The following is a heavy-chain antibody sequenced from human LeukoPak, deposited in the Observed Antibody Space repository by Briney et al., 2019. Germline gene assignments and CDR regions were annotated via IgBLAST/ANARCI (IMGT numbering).Heavy chain of an antibody. Sequence: GGSLSLSCSASGFPFSSFAVQWVRQAPGRGLGYVSAIIGNGGSTYYADSVTGRFTISRDNSKHSLYLQRSSPRAEATAVYYCVQCRGGSTRCQGGGFDYWGQGTLVTVSS. CDR3: VQCRGGSTRCQGGGFDY. J-gene: IGHJ4*02. D-gene: IGHD2-2*01. CDR2: IIGNGGST. V-gene: IGHV3-64D*06. CDR1: GFPFSSFA.